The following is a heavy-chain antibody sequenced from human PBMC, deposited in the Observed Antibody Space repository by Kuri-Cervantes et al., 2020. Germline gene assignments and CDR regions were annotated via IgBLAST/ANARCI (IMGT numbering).Heavy chain of an antibody. J-gene: IGHJ4*02. CDR1: GFTFSNAW. CDR2: IKSKTDGGTT. D-gene: IGHD2-2*01. CDR3: TTDHPPSYCSSTSCPTFDY. V-gene: IGHV3-15*01. Sequence: GGSLRLSCAASGFTFSNAWMSWVRQAPGKGLEWVGRIKSKTDGGTTDYAAPVKGRFTISRDDSKNTLYLQMNSLKTEDTAVYYCTTDHPPSYCSSTSCPTFDYWGQGTLVTVSS.